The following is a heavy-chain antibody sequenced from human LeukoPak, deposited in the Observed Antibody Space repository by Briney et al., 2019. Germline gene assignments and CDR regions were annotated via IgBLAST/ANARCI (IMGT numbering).Heavy chain of an antibody. J-gene: IGHJ4*02. CDR1: GFTFDDYA. V-gene: IGHV3-9*01. Sequence: PGRSLRLSCAASGFTFDDYAMHWVRQAPGKGLEWVSGISWNSVSMAYADSVKGRFTISRDNAKNSLYLEMNSLRTDDTALYYCAKDIGSTNWYLGNWGQRTLVTGSS. CDR2: ISWNSVSM. CDR3: AKDIGSTNWYLGN. D-gene: IGHD2-2*01.